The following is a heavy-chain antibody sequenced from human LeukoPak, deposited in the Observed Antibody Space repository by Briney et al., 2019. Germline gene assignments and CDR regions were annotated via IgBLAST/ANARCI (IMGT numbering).Heavy chain of an antibody. CDR1: GLTLSSFT. CDR2: TSSSGGRT. V-gene: IGHV3-23*01. J-gene: IGHJ6*02. D-gene: IGHD3-10*01. CDR3: AKFSAMVRGVIKYYYYYGMDV. Sequence: QPGGSLTLSCPASGLTLSSFTMSWVRPAPEKGLEWVSSTSSSGGRTYYADSVKGRFTISRDNSKNTLYLQMNSLRAEDTAVYYCAKFSAMVRGVIKYYYYYGMDVWGQGTTVTVSS.